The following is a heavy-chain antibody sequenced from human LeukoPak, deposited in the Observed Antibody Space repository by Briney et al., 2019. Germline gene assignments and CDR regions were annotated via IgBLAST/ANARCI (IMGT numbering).Heavy chain of an antibody. D-gene: IGHD1-26*01. CDR3: ARESGSSPVYY. CDR1: GFTFSSYW. Sequence: GGSLRLSCAASGFTFSSYWMSWVRQAPGKGLEWVSYISSSSSTIYYADSVKGRFTISRDNAKNSLYLQMNSLRAEDTAVYYCARESGSSPVYYWGQGTLVTVSS. V-gene: IGHV3-48*04. J-gene: IGHJ4*02. CDR2: ISSSSSTI.